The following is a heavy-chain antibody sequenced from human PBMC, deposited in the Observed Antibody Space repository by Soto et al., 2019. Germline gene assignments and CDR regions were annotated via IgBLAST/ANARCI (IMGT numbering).Heavy chain of an antibody. D-gene: IGHD3-9*01. CDR1: GDSISSSSYY. V-gene: IGHV4-39*01. CDR2: IYYNGST. CDR3: ARHDLYFDWLPLWRYWYFDL. Sequence: QLQLQESGPGLVKPSETLSLTCTVSGDSISSSSYYWGWIRQPPGKGLEWIGSIYYNGSTYYNPTLKSRAKISVDPSRNQASLKLGSVAAADTAVYYCARHDLYFDWLPLWRYWYFDLCGRGTLVTVSS. J-gene: IGHJ2*01.